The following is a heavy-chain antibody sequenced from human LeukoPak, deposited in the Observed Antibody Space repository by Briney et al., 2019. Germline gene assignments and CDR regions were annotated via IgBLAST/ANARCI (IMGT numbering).Heavy chain of an antibody. J-gene: IGHJ4*02. CDR3: ASGGTAMVFYFDY. D-gene: IGHD5-18*01. CDR2: IYSGGST. Sequence: PGGSLRLSCAASGFTVSSNYMSWVRQAPGKGLEWVSVIYSGGSTYYADSVKGRFTISRDNSKNTLYLQMNSLRAEDTAVYYCASGGTAMVFYFDYWGQGTLVTVSS. CDR1: GFTVSSNY. V-gene: IGHV3-53*01.